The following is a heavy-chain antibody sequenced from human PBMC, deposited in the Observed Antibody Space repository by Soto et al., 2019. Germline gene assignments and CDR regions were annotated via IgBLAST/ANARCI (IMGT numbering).Heavy chain of an antibody. Sequence: GGSLRLSSTASGFTFSTYAMSWVRQAPGKGLEWVAVISYDGSNKYYADSVKGRFTISRDNSKNTLYLQMNSLRAEDTAVYYCAKDLLNVDIVALGMDVWGQGTTVTVSS. CDR2: ISYDGSNK. J-gene: IGHJ6*02. V-gene: IGHV3-30*18. CDR1: GFTFSTYA. CDR3: AKDLLNVDIVALGMDV. D-gene: IGHD5-12*01.